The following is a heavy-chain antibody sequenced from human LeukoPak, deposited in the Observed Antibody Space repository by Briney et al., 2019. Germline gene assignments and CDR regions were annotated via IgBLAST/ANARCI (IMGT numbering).Heavy chain of an antibody. J-gene: IGHJ4*02. CDR2: ISYNGIDE. CDR1: GFTFRDYS. V-gene: IGHV3-30*18. Sequence: GGSLRLSCEASGFTFRDYSIHWFRQAPGGGLEWVAHISYNGIDEHYAGSVKGRFTVSRDDSNNTAYLLMSGLTTEDTAFYYCAKLGYGFDYWGQGTLVIVSS. CDR3: AKLGYGFDY. D-gene: IGHD2-15*01.